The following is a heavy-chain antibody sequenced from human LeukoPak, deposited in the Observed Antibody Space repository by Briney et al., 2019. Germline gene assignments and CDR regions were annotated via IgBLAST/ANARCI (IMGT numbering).Heavy chain of an antibody. CDR3: ARWAGYCSITNCYTAFDF. J-gene: IGHJ4*02. CDR1: GGTFSSYA. Sequence: SVKVSCKASGGTFSSYAISWVRQAPGQGLEWMGRIIPIFGTANYAQKFQGRVTITADESTSTAYMELSGLRSEDTAVYYCARWAGYCSITNCYTAFDFWGQGTLVTVSS. CDR2: IIPIFGTA. V-gene: IGHV1-69*13. D-gene: IGHD2-2*02.